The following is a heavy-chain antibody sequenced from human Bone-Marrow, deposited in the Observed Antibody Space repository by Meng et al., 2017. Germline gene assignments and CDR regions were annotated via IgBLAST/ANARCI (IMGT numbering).Heavy chain of an antibody. CDR3: ARDCAGHGMDV. Sequence: GSLRLSCAVSGYSITGSYNWGWIRQSPGKGLEWIGSIYQSGSTYYNPSLKSRVTMSADTSKNQFSLKLTSVTAADTAVYYCARDCAGHGMDVWGQGTTVTVSS. J-gene: IGHJ6*02. CDR1: GYSITGSYN. CDR2: IYQSGST. D-gene: IGHD3-10*02. V-gene: IGHV4-38-2*02.